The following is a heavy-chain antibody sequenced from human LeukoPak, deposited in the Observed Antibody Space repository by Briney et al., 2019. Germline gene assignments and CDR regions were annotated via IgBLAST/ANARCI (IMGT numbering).Heavy chain of an antibody. CDR3: ARTCTNGVCYEAADFDY. CDR1: GYTFTSYG. CDR2: ISAYNGNT. V-gene: IGHV1-18*01. D-gene: IGHD2-8*01. Sequence: ASVRVSCTASGYTFTSYGISWVRQAPGQGREGMGWISAYNGNTNYAKTFQGRVTITRKSTKSTAYMELSRLRCGDTAVYYCARTCTNGVCYEAADFDYWGQGTLVTVSS. J-gene: IGHJ4*02.